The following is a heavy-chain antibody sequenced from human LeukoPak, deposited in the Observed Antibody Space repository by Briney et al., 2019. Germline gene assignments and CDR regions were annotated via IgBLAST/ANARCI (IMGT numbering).Heavy chain of an antibody. CDR2: IRYDGSNK. Sequence: LPGGSLRLSCAASGFTFSSYGMHWVRQAPGKGLEWVAFIRYDGSNKYYADSVKGRFTVSRDNSKNTLYLQMNSLRSEDTAVYYCASDSAWNLHGGYLDHWGQGTLVSVSS. CDR3: ASDSAWNLHGGYLDH. J-gene: IGHJ4*02. CDR1: GFTFSSYG. D-gene: IGHD2-15*01. V-gene: IGHV3-30*02.